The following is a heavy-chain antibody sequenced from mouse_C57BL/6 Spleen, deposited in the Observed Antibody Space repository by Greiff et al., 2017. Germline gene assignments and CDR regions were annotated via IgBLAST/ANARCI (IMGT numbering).Heavy chain of an antibody. V-gene: IGHV1-15*01. CDR2: IDPETGGT. CDR3: TRSDYDEGTYYFDY. J-gene: IGHJ2*01. CDR1: GYTFTDYE. Sequence: QVQLQQSGAELVRPGASVTLSCKASGYTFTDYEMHWVKQTPVHGLEWIGAIDPETGGTAYNQKFKGKAILTADKSSSTAYMELRSLTSEDSTVYYCTRSDYDEGTYYFDYWGQGTTLTVSS. D-gene: IGHD2-4*01.